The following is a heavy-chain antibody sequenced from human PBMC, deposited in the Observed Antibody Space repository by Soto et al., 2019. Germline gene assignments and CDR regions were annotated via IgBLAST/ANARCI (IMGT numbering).Heavy chain of an antibody. J-gene: IGHJ6*02. Sequence: QVQLVESGGGVVQPGRSLRLSCAASGFTFSSYGMHWVRQAPGKGLEWVAVIWYDGSNKYYADSVKGRFTISRDNSKNTLYLQMHSLRAEDTAVYYCARGQRRGIRYYYYGMDVWGQGTTVTVSS. D-gene: IGHD6-25*01. CDR2: IWYDGSNK. CDR1: GFTFSSYG. V-gene: IGHV3-33*01. CDR3: ARGQRRGIRYYYYGMDV.